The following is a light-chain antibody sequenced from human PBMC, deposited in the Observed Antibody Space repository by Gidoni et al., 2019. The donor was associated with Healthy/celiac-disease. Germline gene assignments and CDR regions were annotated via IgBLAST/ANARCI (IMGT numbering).Light chain of an antibody. CDR1: ALPKQY. Sequence: SYELTQPPSVSVSPGQTARITCSGDALPKQYAYWYQQKPGQSPGLVIYKDSERPLGIPERFSGSSSGTTVTLTISGVQAEDEADYYCQSADSSGTYEVFGGGTKLTVL. J-gene: IGLJ2*01. CDR3: QSADSSGTYEV. CDR2: KDS. V-gene: IGLV3-25*02.